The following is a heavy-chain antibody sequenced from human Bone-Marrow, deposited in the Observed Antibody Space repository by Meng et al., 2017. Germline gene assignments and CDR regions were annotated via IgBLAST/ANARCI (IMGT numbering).Heavy chain of an antibody. V-gene: IGHV4-59*01. CDR1: GGSISSYY. J-gene: IGHJ4*02. CDR2: IYYSGST. CDR3: ARVSIGEIGELGHLDS. Sequence: GSLRLSCTVSGGSISSYYWSWIRQPPGKGLEWIGYIYYSGSTNYNPSLKSRVTISVDTSNNHLSLKLSSVTAADTAVYYCARVSIGEIGELGHLDSWSQGKLVTVSS. D-gene: IGHD3-10*01.